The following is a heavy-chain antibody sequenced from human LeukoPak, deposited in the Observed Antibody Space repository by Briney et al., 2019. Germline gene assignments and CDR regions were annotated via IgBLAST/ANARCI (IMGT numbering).Heavy chain of an antibody. CDR3: ARDCSAVIAAAGTAGAFDI. J-gene: IGHJ3*02. CDR1: GFTFSRYS. V-gene: IGHV3-48*04. Sequence: GGSLRLSCAASGFTFSRYSMSWIRQAPGKGLEWVSYISSSGSTIYYADSVKGRFTISRDNAKNSLYLQMNSLRAEDTAVYYCARDCSAVIAAAGTAGAFDIWGQGTMVTVSS. D-gene: IGHD6-13*01. CDR2: ISSSGSTI.